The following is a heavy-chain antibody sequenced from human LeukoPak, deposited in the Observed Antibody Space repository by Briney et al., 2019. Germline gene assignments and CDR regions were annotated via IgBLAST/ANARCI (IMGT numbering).Heavy chain of an antibody. J-gene: IGHJ4*02. Sequence: ASVKVSCKASGYTFTNYGISWVRQAPGQGLEWMGWISANNGNRNYALKLQDRVSMTTDTSTSTAYMELRSLRSDDTAVYYCARQGYGGHSRGAADYWGQGTLVTVSS. D-gene: IGHD4-23*01. V-gene: IGHV1-18*01. CDR1: GYTFTNYG. CDR3: ARQGYGGHSRGAADY. CDR2: ISANNGNR.